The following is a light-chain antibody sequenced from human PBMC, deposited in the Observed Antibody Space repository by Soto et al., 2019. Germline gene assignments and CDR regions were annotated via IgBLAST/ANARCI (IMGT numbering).Light chain of an antibody. CDR2: AAS. Sequence: DITMTQSPSSLSASVGDRVTITCRASQSISNYLQWYQQKPSQAPKLLVYAASSLHSGVPSRFSGSGSGTDFTLTISSLQPEDFATSYCLQTYTTLTWTFGQGTKVEI. CDR3: LQTYTTLTWT. J-gene: IGKJ1*01. V-gene: IGKV1-39*01. CDR1: QSISNY.